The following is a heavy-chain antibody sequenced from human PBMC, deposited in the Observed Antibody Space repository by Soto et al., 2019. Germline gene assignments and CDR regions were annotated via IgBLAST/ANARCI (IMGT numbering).Heavy chain of an antibody. J-gene: IGHJ5*02. CDR3: ARVPDR. CDR1: EGSSGSGGDS. CDR2: IYHSGST. Sequence: PSEPLPLTWAVSEGSSGSGGDSWSWIRQPPGKGLEWIGYIYHSGSTYYNPSLKSRVTISVDRSKNQFSLKLSSVTAAETAVYYCARVPDRWGQRTLVTVSS. V-gene: IGHV4-30-2*01. D-gene: IGHD2-2*01.